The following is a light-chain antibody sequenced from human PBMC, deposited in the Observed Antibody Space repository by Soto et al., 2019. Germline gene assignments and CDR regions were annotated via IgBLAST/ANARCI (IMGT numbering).Light chain of an antibody. Sequence: ETVLTQSPASLSLSPGERATRSCRGSQSISSYLAWYQQKPGQAPRLLIYDASRRATGIPARFSGSGSGTDFTLTISSLEPEDSAVYYCQHRNDWPLTFGGGTKVDIK. J-gene: IGKJ4*01. CDR2: DAS. CDR1: QSISSY. V-gene: IGKV3-11*01. CDR3: QHRNDWPLT.